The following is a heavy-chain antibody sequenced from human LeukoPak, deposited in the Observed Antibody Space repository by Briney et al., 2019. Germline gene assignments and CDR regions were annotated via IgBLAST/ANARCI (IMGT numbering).Heavy chain of an antibody. V-gene: IGHV3-74*01. Sequence: PGGSLRLSCAASGFTFNSYCMHCVRHVPGKGVVWVSRINSDGRSTSYGDSEEGRFTISRDNAKNTLSLQMNMLRAEHTAVYYCARPRNDILSSFHYYYGMDVWGQGTTVTVSS. CDR2: INSDGRST. CDR3: ARPRNDILSSFHYYYGMDV. J-gene: IGHJ6*02. CDR1: GFTFNSYC. D-gene: IGHD3-9*01.